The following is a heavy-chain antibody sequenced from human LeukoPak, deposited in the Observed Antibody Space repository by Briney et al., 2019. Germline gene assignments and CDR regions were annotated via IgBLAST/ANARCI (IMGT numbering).Heavy chain of an antibody. CDR3: ARDIAAAGRAWFDF. CDR1: GFTVSSNY. J-gene: IGHJ5*01. V-gene: IGHV3-53*01. Sequence: GGSLRLSCAASGFTVSSNYMSWVRQAPGKGLEWVSVIYSGGSTYYADSVKGRFTISRDNSKNTLYLQMNSLRAEDTAVYYCARDIAAAGRAWFDFWGQGTLVTVSS. CDR2: IYSGGST. D-gene: IGHD6-13*01.